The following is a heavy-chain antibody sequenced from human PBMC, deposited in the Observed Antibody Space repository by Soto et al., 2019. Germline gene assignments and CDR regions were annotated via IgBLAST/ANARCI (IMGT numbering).Heavy chain of an antibody. J-gene: IGHJ2*01. V-gene: IGHV3-33*01. CDR2: ISYDGSNK. D-gene: IGHD6-19*01. CDR1: GFSFSTYG. Sequence: VQLVESGGGVVQSGTSLRLSCAASGFSFSTYGMHWVRQAPGKGLEWVAIISYDGSNKFYVDSVKGRFTISRDNSRNTLYLLMNSLRIEDTAVYYCARSPSGWDNWYFDLWGRGTLVTVSS. CDR3: ARSPSGWDNWYFDL.